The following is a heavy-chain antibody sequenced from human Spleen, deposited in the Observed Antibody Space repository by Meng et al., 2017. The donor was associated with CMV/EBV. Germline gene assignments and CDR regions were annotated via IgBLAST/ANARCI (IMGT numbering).Heavy chain of an antibody. CDR3: ARGSHGMDV. CDR2: ISSEGSST. CDR1: RLYFSDYH. Sequence: GGSLRLSCAASRLYFSDYHMTWLRQAPGKGLEWISYISSEGSSTSYADFVKGRFTISRDNTKKSLYLQMSSLRAEDTAVYYCARGSHGMDVWGQGTTVTVSS. J-gene: IGHJ6*02. V-gene: IGHV3-11*04.